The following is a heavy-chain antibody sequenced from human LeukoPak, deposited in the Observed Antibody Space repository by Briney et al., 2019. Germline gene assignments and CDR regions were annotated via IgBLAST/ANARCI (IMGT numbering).Heavy chain of an antibody. V-gene: IGHV1-18*01. Sequence: ASVKVSCKASGGTFSSYAISWVRQAPGQGLEWMGWISAYNGNTNYAQKLQDRVTMTTDTSTSTAYMELRSLRSDDTAVYYCARSYYDYVWGSYRYTTSFDYWGQGTLVTVSS. J-gene: IGHJ4*02. D-gene: IGHD3-16*02. CDR2: ISAYNGNT. CDR3: ARSYYDYVWGSYRYTTSFDY. CDR1: GGTFSSYA.